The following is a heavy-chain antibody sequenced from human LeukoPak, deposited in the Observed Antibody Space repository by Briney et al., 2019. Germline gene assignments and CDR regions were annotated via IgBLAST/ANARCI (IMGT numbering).Heavy chain of an antibody. CDR2: INHSGST. D-gene: IGHD3-22*01. Sequence: GSLRLSCAASGFTFSDYYMSWIRQPPGKGLEWIGEINHSGSTNYNPSLKSRVTISVDTSKNQFSLKLSSVTAADTAVYYCARGLPPYYDSSGYSYWGQGTLVTVSS. CDR1: GFTFSDYY. J-gene: IGHJ4*02. CDR3: ARGLPPYYDSSGYSY. V-gene: IGHV4-34*01.